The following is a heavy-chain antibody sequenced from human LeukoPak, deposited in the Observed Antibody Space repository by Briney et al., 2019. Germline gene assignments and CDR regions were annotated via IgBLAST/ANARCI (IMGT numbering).Heavy chain of an antibody. CDR2: IYHSGST. Sequence: SETLSLTCAVSGGSISSGGYSWSWIRQPPGKGLEWIGYIYHSGSTYYNPSLKSRVTISVDRSKNQFSLKLSSVTAADTAVYYCARGPAHYYYGMDVWGQGITVTVSS. CDR3: ARGPAHYYYGMDV. J-gene: IGHJ6*02. V-gene: IGHV4-30-2*01. CDR1: GGSISSGGYS.